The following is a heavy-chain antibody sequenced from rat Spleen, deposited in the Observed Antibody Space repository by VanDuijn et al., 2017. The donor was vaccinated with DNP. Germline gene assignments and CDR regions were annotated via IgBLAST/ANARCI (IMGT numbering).Heavy chain of an antibody. V-gene: IGHV2-72*01. J-gene: IGHJ4*01. CDR1: EFLLSSNG. D-gene: IGHD1-1*01. CDR2: IWTSGRT. Sequence: QVRLEESGPGLVQPSETLSLTCTVSEFLLSSNGIAWVRQSPGKGLVWMGTIWTSGRTNYNSAVQSRLSLSRDTSKSQVFLKIDSRQPEDTGTYFCVRHVRYTGDLGALEDWGKGTSVTVSS. CDR3: VRHVRYTGDLGALED.